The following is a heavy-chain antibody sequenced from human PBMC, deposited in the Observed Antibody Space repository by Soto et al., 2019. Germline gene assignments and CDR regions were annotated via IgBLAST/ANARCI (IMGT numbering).Heavy chain of an antibody. CDR1: GFTFSLSA. CDR2: ISNDGTKK. J-gene: IGHJ6*04. Sequence: QVQLVESGGGVVQPGRSLRLSCAGSGFTFSLSAIHWVRQAPGKGLEWVAVISNDGTKKYFADSVRGRVTISRDNSKDTVDLQMSGLRADDTAVYYCAREETSDLLAGMDVWGEGTAVIVCS. CDR3: AREETSDLLAGMDV. D-gene: IGHD3-3*01. V-gene: IGHV3-30-3*01.